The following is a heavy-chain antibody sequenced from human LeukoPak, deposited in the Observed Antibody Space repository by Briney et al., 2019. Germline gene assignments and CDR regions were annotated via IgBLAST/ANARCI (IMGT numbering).Heavy chain of an antibody. V-gene: IGHV1-8*01. D-gene: IGHD6-19*01. J-gene: IGHJ4*02. CDR2: MNPNSGNT. Sequence: ASVKVSCKASGYTFTSYDINWVRQATGQGLEWMGWMNPNSGNTGYAQKFQGRVTMTRDTSTSTVYMELSSLRSEDTAVYYCARGLAVAGTGDFDYWGQGTLVTVSS. CDR1: GYTFTSYD. CDR3: ARGLAVAGTGDFDY.